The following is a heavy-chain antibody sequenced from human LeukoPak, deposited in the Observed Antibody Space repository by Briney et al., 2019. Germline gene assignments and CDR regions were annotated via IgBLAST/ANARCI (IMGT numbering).Heavy chain of an antibody. J-gene: IGHJ6*02. V-gene: IGHV3-11*03. CDR2: ISGSGDYT. Sequence: PGGSLRLSCAASGFTFSTFYMSWVRQAPGKGLEWVSYISGSGDYTLYATSVKGRFTISRDNANESAYLEMSNLRAEDTAVYYCRSVPFGYGMDVWGQGTTVSVSS. CDR1: GFTFSTFY. CDR3: RSVPFGYGMDV. D-gene: IGHD3-3*01.